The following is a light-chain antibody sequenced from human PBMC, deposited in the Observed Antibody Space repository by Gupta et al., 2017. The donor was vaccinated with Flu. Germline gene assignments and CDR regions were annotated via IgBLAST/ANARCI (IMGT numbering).Light chain of an antibody. CDR1: SSDSGAYNH. CDR2: EVS. Sequence: SITISCTGTSSDSGAYNHVSWYQHHPGKAPKLIIYEVSKRPSGVSSRFSGSKSGDTASLTISGLHAEDEADYYCCSYARSGSWVFGGGTDLTVL. J-gene: IGLJ3*02. V-gene: IGLV2-23*02. CDR3: CSYARSGSWV.